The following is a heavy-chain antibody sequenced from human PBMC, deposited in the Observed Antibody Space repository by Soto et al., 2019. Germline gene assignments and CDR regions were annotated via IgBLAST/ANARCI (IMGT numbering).Heavy chain of an antibody. D-gene: IGHD3-16*01. Sequence: PSETLSLTCTVSGGSISSYYWTWIRQPPGKGLEWIGYIYYSGNTNYNPSLKSRVTISVDTSKNHFSLKLSSVSAADTAVYYCARGHNDLGLWGQGTLVTVS. J-gene: IGHJ4*02. CDR1: GGSISSYY. CDR3: ARGHNDLGL. V-gene: IGHV4-59*01. CDR2: IYYSGNT.